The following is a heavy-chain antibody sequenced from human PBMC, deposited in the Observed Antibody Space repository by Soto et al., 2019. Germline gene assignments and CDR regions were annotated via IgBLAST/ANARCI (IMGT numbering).Heavy chain of an antibody. Sequence: GGSLRLSCAASGFTFSDYYMTWIRQAPGKGLEWVSYISSSTYYTNYADSVKGRFTISRDNAKNSLYLQMNGLRVEDTAVYYCAKDRLAGNFDYWGQGTQVTVSS. V-gene: IGHV3-11*05. CDR3: AKDRLAGNFDY. J-gene: IGHJ4*02. CDR2: ISSSTYYT. CDR1: GFTFSDYY.